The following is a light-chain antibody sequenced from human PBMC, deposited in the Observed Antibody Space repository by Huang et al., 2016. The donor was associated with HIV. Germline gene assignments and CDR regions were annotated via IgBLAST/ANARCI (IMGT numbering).Light chain of an antibody. V-gene: IGKV4-1*01. CDR3: QQHYSSPPT. J-gene: IGKJ2*01. Sequence: DIVMTQSPDSLAVSLGERATINCKSNQSLLYNSNNKNYLAWYQQQPGQPPNLLIYWASSRKSGVPDRFSGSGSETDFTLTSSSLQAEDVAVYYCQQHYSSPPTFGQGTKLEIK. CDR1: QSLLYNSNNKNY. CDR2: WAS.